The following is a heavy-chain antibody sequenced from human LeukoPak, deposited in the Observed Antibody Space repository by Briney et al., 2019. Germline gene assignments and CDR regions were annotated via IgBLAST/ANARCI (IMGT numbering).Heavy chain of an antibody. CDR2: ISYSGSP. CDR3: ATDHLAAAGYNWFDP. J-gene: IGHJ5*02. V-gene: IGHV4-31*03. Sequence: SQTLSLTCTVSGGSITSGDSFWTWIRQHPEKGLEWIGYISYSGSPYYNPSLQTRVTISSDMSKNQFSLKLASVTAADTAVYYCATDHLAAAGYNWFDPWGQGTLVTVSS. D-gene: IGHD6-13*01. CDR1: GGSITSGDSF.